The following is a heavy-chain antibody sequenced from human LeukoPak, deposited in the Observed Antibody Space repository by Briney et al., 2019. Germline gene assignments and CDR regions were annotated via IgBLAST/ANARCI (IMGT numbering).Heavy chain of an antibody. J-gene: IGHJ4*02. D-gene: IGHD3-3*01. CDR3: AKDIHPASYYDFWSGYYTGFDY. V-gene: IGHV3-9*01. CDR2: ISWNSGVI. Sequence: LGRSLRLSCAASGFTFDDYAIHWVRQAPGKGLEWVSGISWNSGVIGYADSVKGRFTISRDNAKNSLYLQMNSLRPEDTALYYCAKDIHPASYYDFWSGYYTGFDYWGLGTLVTVSS. CDR1: GFTFDDYA.